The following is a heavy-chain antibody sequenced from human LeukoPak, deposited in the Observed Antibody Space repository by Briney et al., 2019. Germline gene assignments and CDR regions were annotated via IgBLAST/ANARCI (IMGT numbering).Heavy chain of an antibody. Sequence: SETLSLTCTVSGGSISSSSYYWGWIRQPPGKGLEWIGSIYYSGSTYYNPSLKSRVTISVDTSKNQVSLKMSSVTAADTAVYYCARARETYYYDSTAYYFLYYFDYWGQGTRAIVSS. CDR3: ARARETYYYDSTAYYFLYYFDY. CDR1: GGSISSSSYY. J-gene: IGHJ4*02. CDR2: IYYSGST. V-gene: IGHV4-39*07. D-gene: IGHD3-22*01.